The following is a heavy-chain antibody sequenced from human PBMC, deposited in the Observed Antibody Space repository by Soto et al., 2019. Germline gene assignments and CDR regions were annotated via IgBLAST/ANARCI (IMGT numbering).Heavy chain of an antibody. D-gene: IGHD2-8*01. Sequence: GGSLRLSCAASGFTFANYAMNWVRQAPGKGLEWVSAISTSGSSTYHADSVKGRFTISRDNSKNTLYLQMNSLRAEETAVYYCARDLPPFCSNGICFADYWGQGTLVTVSS. CDR1: GFTFANYA. J-gene: IGHJ4*02. CDR2: ISTSGSST. V-gene: IGHV3-23*01. CDR3: ARDLPPFCSNGICFADY.